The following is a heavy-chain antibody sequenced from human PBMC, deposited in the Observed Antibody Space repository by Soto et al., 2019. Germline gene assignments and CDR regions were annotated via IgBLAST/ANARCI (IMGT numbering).Heavy chain of an antibody. CDR1: GGSVSGGVYY. Sequence: QVQLQESGPGLVKPSRTLSLTCTVSGGSVSGGVYYWNWIRQHPEKGLEWIGYIYYSGSTYYNPSLRSRVTISADTSKNQFSLKLSSVTVADTAVYYCARSSVAGSWYFQHWGQGTQVIVSS. V-gene: IGHV4-31*03. D-gene: IGHD6-19*01. CDR2: IYYSGST. J-gene: IGHJ1*01. CDR3: ARSSVAGSWYFQH.